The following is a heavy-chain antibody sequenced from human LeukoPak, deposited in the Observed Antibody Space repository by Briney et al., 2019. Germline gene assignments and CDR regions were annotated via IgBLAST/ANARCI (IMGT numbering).Heavy chain of an antibody. CDR2: ITEDGSEK. J-gene: IGHJ4*02. CDR1: GFTFSSYW. CDR3: ARPYCSGNSCYSPPDY. Sequence: PGGSLRLSCAASGFTFSSYWMTWVRQAPGKGLEWVANITEDGSEKYYVDSVKGRFTISRDNAQNSLHLQMNSLRAEDTAVYYCARPYCSGNSCYSPPDYWGQGTLVTVSS. D-gene: IGHD2-15*01. V-gene: IGHV3-7*01.